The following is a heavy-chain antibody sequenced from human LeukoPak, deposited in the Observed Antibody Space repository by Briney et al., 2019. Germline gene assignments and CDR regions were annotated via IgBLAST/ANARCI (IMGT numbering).Heavy chain of an antibody. CDR1: GYSISSGCY. Sequence: SETLSLTCTVSGYSISSGCYWGWIRQPPGKGLEWIGSIYHSGSTYYNPSLKSRVTISVDRSKNQFSLKLSSVTAADTAVYYCARDRRYYGSGMNWFDPWGQGTLVTVSS. V-gene: IGHV4-38-2*02. D-gene: IGHD3-10*01. CDR3: ARDRRYYGSGMNWFDP. CDR2: IYHSGST. J-gene: IGHJ5*02.